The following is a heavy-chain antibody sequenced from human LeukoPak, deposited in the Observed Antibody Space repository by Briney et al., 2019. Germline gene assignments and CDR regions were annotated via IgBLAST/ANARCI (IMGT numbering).Heavy chain of an antibody. J-gene: IGHJ4*02. CDR3: ARGGTSSSLAY. Sequence: GGSLRLSXXASGXXFSSYSINWVRQAPGKGLEWVSYISSSSTISYADSVKGRFTISRDNANNSLYLQMNSLRDVDTAVYYCARGGTSSSLAYWGQGTLVTVSS. V-gene: IGHV3-48*02. CDR2: ISSSSTI. D-gene: IGHD4-23*01. CDR1: GXXFSSYS.